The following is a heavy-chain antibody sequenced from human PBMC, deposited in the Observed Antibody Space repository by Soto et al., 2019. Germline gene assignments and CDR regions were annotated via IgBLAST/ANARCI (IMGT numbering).Heavy chain of an antibody. CDR3: ARAIGPTLFDY. J-gene: IGHJ4*02. CDR2: IGTAGDT. Sequence: ETLSLTCFVSGGSVTSHHWSWVRQGPGRGLEWVSAIGTAGDTNYAGSVKGRFTISRENAKNSLYLQMNSLRAGDTAIYFCARAIGPTLFDYWGQGTLVTVSS. V-gene: IGHV3-13*04. CDR1: GGSVTSHH. D-gene: IGHD3-22*01.